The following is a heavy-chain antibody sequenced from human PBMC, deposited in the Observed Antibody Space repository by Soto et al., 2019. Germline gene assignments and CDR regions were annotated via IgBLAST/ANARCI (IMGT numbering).Heavy chain of an antibody. V-gene: IGHV3-15*01. J-gene: IGHJ4*02. D-gene: IGHD2-15*01. CDR3: TARSGPRLSFWDY. Sequence: PGGSLRLSCAASGFTFSNAWMSWVRQAPGKGLEWVGRIKSKTDGGTTDYAAPVKGRSTISRDDSKNTLYLQMNSLKTEDTAVYYCTARSGPRLSFWDYWGQGTLVTVSS. CDR2: IKSKTDGGTT. CDR1: GFTFSNAW.